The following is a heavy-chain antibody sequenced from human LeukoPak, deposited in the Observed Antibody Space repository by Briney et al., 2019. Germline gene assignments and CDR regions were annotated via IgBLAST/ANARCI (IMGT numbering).Heavy chain of an antibody. CDR1: GYSFTSYW. J-gene: IGHJ4*02. CDR3: ATSESQTKFDY. D-gene: IGHD1/OR15-1a*01. Sequence: GESLKISCKGSGYSFTSYWIGWVRQTPGKGLEWMGIIYPGDSDTRYSPSFQGQVAISADKSISTAYLQWSSLKASDTAMYFCATSESQTKFDYWGQGTQVIVSS. CDR2: IYPGDSDT. V-gene: IGHV5-51*01.